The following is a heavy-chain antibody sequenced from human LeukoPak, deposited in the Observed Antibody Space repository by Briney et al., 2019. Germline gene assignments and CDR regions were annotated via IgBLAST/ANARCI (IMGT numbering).Heavy chain of an antibody. CDR1: GFTFSSYE. CDR3: AKSLASLDSSSWAGYYYYYYMDV. V-gene: IGHV3-23*01. D-gene: IGHD6-13*01. CDR2: ISGSGGST. Sequence: GGSLRLSCAASGFTFSSYEMNWVRQAPGKGLEWVSAISGSGGSTYYADSVKGRFTISRDNSKNTLYLQMNSLRAEDTAVYYCAKSLASLDSSSWAGYYYYYYMDVWGKGTTVTVYS. J-gene: IGHJ6*03.